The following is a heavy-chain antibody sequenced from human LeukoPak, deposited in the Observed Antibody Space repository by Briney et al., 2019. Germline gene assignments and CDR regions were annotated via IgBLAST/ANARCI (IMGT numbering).Heavy chain of an antibody. Sequence: ASVKVSCKASGYTFTGYYIHWVRQAPGQGLEWMGWINPNSGGTNYAQKFQGRVTMTRDTSISTAYMELSRLRSDDTAVYYCARVQAECSGGSCYYNYWGQGTLVTVSS. CDR1: GYTFTGYY. V-gene: IGHV1-2*02. D-gene: IGHD2-15*01. J-gene: IGHJ4*02. CDR2: INPNSGGT. CDR3: ARVQAECSGGSCYYNY.